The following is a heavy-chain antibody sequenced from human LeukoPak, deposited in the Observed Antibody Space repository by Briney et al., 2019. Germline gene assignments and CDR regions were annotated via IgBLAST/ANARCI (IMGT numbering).Heavy chain of an antibody. V-gene: IGHV3-30-3*01. Sequence: GGSLRLSCAASGFTFSSYAMHWVRQAPGKGLEWVAVISYDGSNKYYADSVKGRFTISRDNSKNTLYLQMNSLRAEDTAVYYCARDSYYDSSGYYGDYYYYYGMDVWGQGTTVTVSS. CDR2: ISYDGSNK. J-gene: IGHJ6*02. D-gene: IGHD3-22*01. CDR1: GFTFSSYA. CDR3: ARDSYYDSSGYYGDYYYYYGMDV.